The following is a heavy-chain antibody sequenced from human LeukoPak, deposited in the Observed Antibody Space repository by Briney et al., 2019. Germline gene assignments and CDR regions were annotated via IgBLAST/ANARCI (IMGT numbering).Heavy chain of an antibody. CDR3: ARPRYCSSISCYFHAFDV. D-gene: IGHD2-2*01. V-gene: IGHV3-7*01. CDR2: IKEDGSEE. J-gene: IGHJ3*01. Sequence: GGSLRLSCAASGFTFSSYWMSWVRQAPGKGLEWVANIKEDGSEEYYVDSVKGRFTISRDNAKNSLYLQVNSLRAEDTAVYYCARPRYCSSISCYFHAFDVWGQGTMVTVSS. CDR1: GFTFSSYW.